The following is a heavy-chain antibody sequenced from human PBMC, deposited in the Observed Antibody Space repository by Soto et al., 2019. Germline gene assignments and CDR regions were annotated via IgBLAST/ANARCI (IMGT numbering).Heavy chain of an antibody. D-gene: IGHD3-10*01. CDR2: IHYSGST. V-gene: IGHV4-61*01. Sequence: PSETLSLTCNVSGGSVSIGSYYWSWIRQPPGKGLEWIGYIHYSGSTNYNPSLKSRVTMSVDTSKNQFSLKLSSVTAADTAVYYCAKEGFPFDPWCQGTLITVSS. CDR1: GGSVSIGSYY. J-gene: IGHJ5*02. CDR3: AKEGFPFDP.